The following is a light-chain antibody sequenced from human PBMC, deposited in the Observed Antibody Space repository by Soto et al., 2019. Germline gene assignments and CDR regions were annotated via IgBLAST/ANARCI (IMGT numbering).Light chain of an antibody. V-gene: IGKV3D-15*01. CDR3: QQYNNWPA. CDR1: QSVSSN. Sequence: IVLTHSPGTLSLSPGERASLSFRASQSVSSNYLAWYQQKPGQAPRLLIYDTSSRASDIPARFTGSGSGTEFTLTIISLQSEDFAVYYCQQYNNWPAFGGGTKVDIK. J-gene: IGKJ4*01. CDR2: DTS.